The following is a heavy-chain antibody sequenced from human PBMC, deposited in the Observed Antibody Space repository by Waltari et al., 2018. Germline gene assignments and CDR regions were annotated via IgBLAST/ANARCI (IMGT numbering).Heavy chain of an antibody. V-gene: IGHV4-38-2*01. Sequence: QVQLQESGPGLVKPSETLSLTCAVSGYSISSGYYWGWIRQPPGKGLEWIGSIYHSGSTYYNPSLKSRVTISVDTSKNQFSLKLSSVTAADTAVYYCASFFFGYWGQGTLVTVSS. CDR1: GYSISSGYY. CDR3: ASFFFGY. J-gene: IGHJ4*02. D-gene: IGHD3-10*01. CDR2: IYHSGST.